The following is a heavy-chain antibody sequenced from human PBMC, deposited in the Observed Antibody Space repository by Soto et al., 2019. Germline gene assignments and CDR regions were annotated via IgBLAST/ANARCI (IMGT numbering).Heavy chain of an antibody. CDR2: IIPIFGTA. CDR1: GGTFSSYA. V-gene: IGHV1-69*13. D-gene: IGHD2-15*01. J-gene: IGHJ4*02. Sequence: SVKVSCKASGGTFSSYAISWVRQAPGQGLEWMGGIIPIFGTANYAQKFQGRVTITADESTSAAYMELSSLRSEDTAVYYCARDVCGGSCYWYYWGQGTLVTVSS. CDR3: ARDVCGGSCYWYY.